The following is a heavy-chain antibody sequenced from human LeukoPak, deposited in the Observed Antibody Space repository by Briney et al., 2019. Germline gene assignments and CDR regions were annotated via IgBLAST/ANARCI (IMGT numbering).Heavy chain of an antibody. CDR1: GGSISSSSYY. CDR3: ARMAAAGTSDALDY. CDR2: IYYSGST. D-gene: IGHD6-13*01. J-gene: IGHJ4*02. Sequence: PSETLSLTCTVSGGSISSSSYYWGWIRQPPGKGLEWIGSIYYSGSTYYNPSLKSRVTISVDTSKNQFSLKLSSVTAADTAVYYCARMAAAGTSDALDYWGRGTLVTVSS. V-gene: IGHV4-39*01.